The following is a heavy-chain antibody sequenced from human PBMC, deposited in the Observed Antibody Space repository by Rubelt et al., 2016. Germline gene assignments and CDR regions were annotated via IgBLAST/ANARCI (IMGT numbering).Heavy chain of an antibody. V-gene: IGHV4-59*01. CDR2: IYYSGST. J-gene: IGHJ6*02. CDR1: GGSISSYY. D-gene: IGHD1-26*01. CDR3: ARDVGATAYYYYGMDV. Sequence: WLTCTVSGGSISSYYWSWIRQPPGKGLEWIGYIYYSGSTNYNPSLKSRVTISVDTSKNQFSLKLSSVTAADTAVYYCARDVGATAYYYYGMDVWGQGTTVTVSS.